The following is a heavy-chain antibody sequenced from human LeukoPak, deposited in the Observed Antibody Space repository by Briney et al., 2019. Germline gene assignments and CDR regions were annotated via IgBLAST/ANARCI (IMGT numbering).Heavy chain of an antibody. CDR3: ARVSVTTFHYYYYMDV. D-gene: IGHD4-17*01. CDR1: GGIFNNYA. CDR2: IIPFFGTA. Sequence: ASVKVSCKASGGIFNNYAFSWVRQAPGQGLKWMGVIIPFFGTANYAQKFQGRVTMTRNTSISTAYMELRSLRSDDTAVYYCARVSVTTFHYYYYMDVWGRGTTVTVSS. J-gene: IGHJ6*03. V-gene: IGHV1-69*05.